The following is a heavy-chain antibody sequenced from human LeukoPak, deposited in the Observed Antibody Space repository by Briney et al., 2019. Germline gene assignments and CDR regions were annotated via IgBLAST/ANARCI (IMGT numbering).Heavy chain of an antibody. Sequence: GGSLRLSCAASGFTFSSYGMHWVRQAPGKGLEWVAFIRYDGSNKYYADSVKGRFTISRDNSKNTLYLQMNILRAEDTAVYYCARSLRNAFDIWGQGTMVTVSS. CDR2: IRYDGSNK. J-gene: IGHJ3*02. D-gene: IGHD3-3*01. CDR3: ARSLRNAFDI. CDR1: GFTFSSYG. V-gene: IGHV3-30*02.